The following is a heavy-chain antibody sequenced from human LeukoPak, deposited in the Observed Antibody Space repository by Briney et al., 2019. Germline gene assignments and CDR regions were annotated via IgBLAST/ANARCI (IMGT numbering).Heavy chain of an antibody. V-gene: IGHV4-61*02. CDR3: ARDDYDSSGYYGAFWFDP. J-gene: IGHJ5*02. Sequence: SETLSLTCTVSGVSISSGSFYWSWIRQPAGKGLEGIGRIYTSENTHYNPSLQSRITMSVDTSKNQFSLKLSSVTAADTAVYYCARDDYDSSGYYGAFWFDPWGQGILVTVAS. D-gene: IGHD3-22*01. CDR2: IYTSENT. CDR1: GVSISSGSFY.